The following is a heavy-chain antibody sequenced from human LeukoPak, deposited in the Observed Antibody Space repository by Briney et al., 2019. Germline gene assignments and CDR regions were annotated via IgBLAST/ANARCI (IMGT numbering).Heavy chain of an antibody. CDR2: INPNSGGT. J-gene: IGHJ6*02. CDR1: GYTFTGYY. Sequence: GASVKVSCKASGYTFTGYYVHWMRQAPGQGLEWMGWINPNSGGTNYVQKFQGWVTMTRDTSISTAYMELSRLISDDTAVYYCAVETAETYGMDVWGQGTTVTVSS. V-gene: IGHV1-2*04. D-gene: IGHD2-21*02. CDR3: AVETAETYGMDV.